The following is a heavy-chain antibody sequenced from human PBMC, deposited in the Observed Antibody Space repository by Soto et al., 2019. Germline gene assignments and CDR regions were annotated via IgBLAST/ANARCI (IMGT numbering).Heavy chain of an antibody. CDR2: IYYSGST. V-gene: IGHV4-30-4*01. D-gene: IGHD3-22*01. CDR3: ARGGDYYDSSGHRY. CDR1: GASIRTGGYY. J-gene: IGHJ4*02. Sequence: SETLSLTCTVSGASIRTGGYYWSWIRQRPGKGLEWIGYIYYSGSTYYNPSLKSRVTISVDTSKNQFSLKLSSVTAADTAVYYCARGGDYYDSSGHRYWGQGTLVTVSS.